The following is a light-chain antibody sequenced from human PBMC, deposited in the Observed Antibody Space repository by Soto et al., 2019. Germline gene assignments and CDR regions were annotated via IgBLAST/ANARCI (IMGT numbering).Light chain of an antibody. V-gene: IGKV3-15*01. Sequence: EIVMTQSPATLSVSPGERATLSCRASQSVSDNLAWYQQKPGQAPRLLIYGASTRATGIPARFSGSGSGTEFTLTINSLQSEDFAVYYCQQSNNWPYTFGQGTKVDIK. J-gene: IGKJ2*01. CDR2: GAS. CDR1: QSVSDN. CDR3: QQSNNWPYT.